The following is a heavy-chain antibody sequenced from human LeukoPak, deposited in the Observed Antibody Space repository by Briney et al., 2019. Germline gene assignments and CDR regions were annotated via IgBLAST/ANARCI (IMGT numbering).Heavy chain of an antibody. CDR2: IYWDEDK. V-gene: IGHV2-5*02. CDR1: GFSFTTSQVG. J-gene: IGHJ6*03. CDR3: AHRQSASAGYYYYYYMDV. Sequence: ETGPTLVNPTQTLTLTCTFSGFSFTTSQVGVGWIRQPPGKALEWLGVIYWDEDKRYSPSLRNRLAITKDTSKNQVVLAMTNMDPVDTATYYCAHRQSASAGYYYYYYMDVWGKGTTVTVSS.